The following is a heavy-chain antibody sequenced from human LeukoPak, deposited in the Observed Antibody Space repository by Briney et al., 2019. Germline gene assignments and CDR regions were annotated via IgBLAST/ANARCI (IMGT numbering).Heavy chain of an antibody. CDR3: AMAYSSSWYYFDH. CDR1: GGSIRGYF. J-gene: IGHJ4*02. Sequence: SETLSLTCTVSGGSIRGYFWTWIRQPPGKGLEWIGYIYYSGSTNYNPSLKSRVTIAVDTSKNQFSLRLNSVTAADTAVYYCAMAYSSSWYYFDHWGQGTLVTVSS. D-gene: IGHD6-13*01. CDR2: IYYSGST. V-gene: IGHV4-59*01.